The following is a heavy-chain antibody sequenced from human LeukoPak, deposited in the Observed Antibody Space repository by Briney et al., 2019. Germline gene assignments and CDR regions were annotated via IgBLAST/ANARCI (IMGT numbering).Heavy chain of an antibody. D-gene: IGHD3-22*01. CDR1: GGSISSYY. J-gene: IGHJ4*02. CDR3: ARSPSRYYYDSSGYYRYFDY. CDR2: IYYSGST. Sequence: PSETLSLTCTVSGGSISSYYWSWIRQPPRKGLEWIGYIYYSGSTNYNPSLKSRVTISVDTSKNQFSLKLSSVTAADTAVYYCARSPSRYYYDSSGYYRYFDYWGQGTLVTVSS. V-gene: IGHV4-59*01.